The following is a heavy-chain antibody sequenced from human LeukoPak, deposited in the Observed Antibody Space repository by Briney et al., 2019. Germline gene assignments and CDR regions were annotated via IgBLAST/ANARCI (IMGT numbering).Heavy chain of an antibody. V-gene: IGHV4-38-2*02. J-gene: IGHJ5*02. CDR3: ARDVPKAQRGWFDP. D-gene: IGHD6-25*01. CDR2: IYHSGNT. Sequence: SETLPLTCSVSGYSISSGYYWGWIRQAPDKGLEWIGTIYHSGNTHFNPSLRSRVVLSVDTSKNQFSLKLSSVTAADTAVYYCARDVPKAQRGWFDPWGQGTLVTVSS. CDR1: GYSISSGYY.